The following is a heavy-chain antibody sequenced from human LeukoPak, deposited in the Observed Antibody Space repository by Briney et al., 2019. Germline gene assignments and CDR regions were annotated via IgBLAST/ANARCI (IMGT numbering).Heavy chain of an antibody. Sequence: SETPSLTCTVSGDSINSYYWSWIRQPPGKGLEWIGYIYYSGSTKYNPSIESRVTISVDTSNNQFSLKLSSVTAADTAVYYCARSLRGYRFATDYWGQGTLVTVSS. CDR3: ARSLRGYRFATDY. J-gene: IGHJ4*02. V-gene: IGHV4-59*08. D-gene: IGHD5-18*01. CDR1: GDSINSYY. CDR2: IYYSGST.